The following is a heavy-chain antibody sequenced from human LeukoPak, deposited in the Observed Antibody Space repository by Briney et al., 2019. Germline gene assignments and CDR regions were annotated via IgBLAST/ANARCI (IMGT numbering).Heavy chain of an antibody. CDR2: VYFNGDT. J-gene: IGHJ4*02. V-gene: IGHV4-39*07. CDR1: GDSISSPSYH. D-gene: IGHD5/OR15-5a*01. CDR3: ARGVSTTNFEY. Sequence: PSETLSLTCTYSGDSISSPSYHWHWIRQSPGKGLEWVASVYFNGDTYYNPSLKSRVTISIDTSKNQFSLKLSSVTAADTAVYYCARGVSTTNFEYWGQGTLVTVSS.